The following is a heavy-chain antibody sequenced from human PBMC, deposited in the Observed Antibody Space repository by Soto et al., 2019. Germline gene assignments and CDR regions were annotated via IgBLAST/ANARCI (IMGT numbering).Heavy chain of an antibody. CDR1: GFTFSDYY. J-gene: IGHJ6*02. Sequence: GGSLRLSCAASGFTFSDYYMSWIRQAPGKGLEWVSYISSSGSTIYYADSVKGRFTISRDNAKNSLYLQMNSLRAEDTAVYYCARTRRYSSSSGYYYYYGMDVWGQGTTVTVYS. D-gene: IGHD6-6*01. CDR2: ISSSGSTI. CDR3: ARTRRYSSSSGYYYYYGMDV. V-gene: IGHV3-11*01.